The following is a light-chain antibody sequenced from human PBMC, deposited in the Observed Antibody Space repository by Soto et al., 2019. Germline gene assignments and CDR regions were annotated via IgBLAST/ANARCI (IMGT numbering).Light chain of an antibody. V-gene: IGKV3-15*01. Sequence: EIVMTQSPATLSGSQGATVILSCRTSHSVNSHVAWYKQKPGQAPRLLLYGASTRATGIPVRFSGSGFGTEFTLTIRSLQSEDFAVYYCQQYKNWPLFGQGTRLEIK. J-gene: IGKJ5*01. CDR2: GAS. CDR1: HSVNSH. CDR3: QQYKNWPL.